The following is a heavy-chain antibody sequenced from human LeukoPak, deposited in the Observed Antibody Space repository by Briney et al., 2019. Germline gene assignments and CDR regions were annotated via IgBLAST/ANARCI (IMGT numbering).Heavy chain of an antibody. CDR1: GGSFSAYY. V-gene: IGHV4-34*01. CDR2: INHGGST. Sequence: PSETLSLTCAVYGGSFSAYYWHWIRQPPGKGLEWIGKINHGGSTTYIPSLKSRVTISVDTSKNQFSLKLNSVTAADTAVYYCAGAVFSSGRDYWGQGTLATVSS. CDR3: AGAVFSSGRDY. J-gene: IGHJ4*02. D-gene: IGHD6-6*01.